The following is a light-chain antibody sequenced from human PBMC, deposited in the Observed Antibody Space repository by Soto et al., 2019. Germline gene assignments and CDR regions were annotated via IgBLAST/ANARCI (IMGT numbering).Light chain of an antibody. CDR1: SSDVGGYNF. CDR3: TSYAGRNGV. Sequence: QSALTQPPSASGSPGQSVTISCTGTSSDVGGYNFVSWYQQHPGKAPKLMIYEVTKRPSGVPDRFSGSKSGNTASLTVSGLQTEDEADYYCTSYAGRNGVVGGGTKVTVL. J-gene: IGLJ3*02. CDR2: EVT. V-gene: IGLV2-8*01.